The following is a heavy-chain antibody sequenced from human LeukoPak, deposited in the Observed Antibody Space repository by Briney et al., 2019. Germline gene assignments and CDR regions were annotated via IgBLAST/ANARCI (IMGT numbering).Heavy chain of an antibody. CDR3: ASLHVF. CDR2: ITSSGSYI. CDR1: GFTFSSYS. J-gene: IGHJ4*02. V-gene: IGHV3-21*01. D-gene: IGHD2-21*01. Sequence: GGSLRLSCAASGFTFSSYSMNWVRQAPGKGLEWVSSITSSGSYIYYADSVKGRFTISRDNAKNSLYLQMNGLGAEDTAVYYCASLHVFGGQGTLVTVSS.